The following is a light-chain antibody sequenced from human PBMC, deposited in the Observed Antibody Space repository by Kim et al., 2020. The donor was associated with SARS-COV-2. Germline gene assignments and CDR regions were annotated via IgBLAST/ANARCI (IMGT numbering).Light chain of an antibody. J-gene: IGLJ2*01. CDR2: GNR. CDR1: SSNIGAGYD. V-gene: IGLV1-40*01. Sequence: VTISCTGSSSNIGAGYDVHWYQLLPGTAPNLLIYGNRNRPSGVPDRFSGSKSGTSASLAITGLQAEDEADYYCQSFDTSVSGSVVFGGGTKLTVL. CDR3: QSFDTSVSGSVV.